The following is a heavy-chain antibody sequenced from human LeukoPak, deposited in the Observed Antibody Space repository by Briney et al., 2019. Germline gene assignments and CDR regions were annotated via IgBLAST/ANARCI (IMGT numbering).Heavy chain of an antibody. CDR1: GGSISSYY. CDR3: ARHRPTQYSYGLQNWFDP. CDR2: IYTSGST. D-gene: IGHD5-18*01. Sequence: SETLSLTCTVSGGSISSYYWSWIRQPPGKGLEWIGYIYTSGSTNYNPSLKSRVTISVDTSKNQFSLKLSSVTAADMAVYYCARHRPTQYSYGLQNWFDPWGQGTLVTVSS. V-gene: IGHV4-4*09. J-gene: IGHJ5*02.